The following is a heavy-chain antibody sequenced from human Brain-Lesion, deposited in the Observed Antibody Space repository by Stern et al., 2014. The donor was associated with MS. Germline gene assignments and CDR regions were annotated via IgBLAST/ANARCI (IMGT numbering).Heavy chain of an antibody. J-gene: IGHJ4*02. CDR3: ARKTDTAVGGDY. V-gene: IGHV3-53*01. CDR2: MYSRGGT. D-gene: IGHD5-18*01. Sequence: VQLEESGGGLIQPGGSLRLSCAASGFSVSTNFMSWVRHAPGKGQEWVSLMYSRGGTNYADSVKGRFTISRDSSKNTLYLQMSDLRAEDTAVYYCARKTDTAVGGDYWGPGTLVTVSS. CDR1: GFSVSTNF.